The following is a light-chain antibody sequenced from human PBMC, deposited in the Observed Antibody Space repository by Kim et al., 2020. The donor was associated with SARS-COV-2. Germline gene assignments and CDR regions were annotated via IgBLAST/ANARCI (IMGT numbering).Light chain of an antibody. V-gene: IGKV1-8*01. Sequence: AIRMTQSPSSLSASTGDRVTITCRAGQGISSYLAWYQQKPGKAPKLLIYAASTLQSGVPSRFSGSGSGTDFTLTISCLQSEDFATYYCQQYYSYPYTFGQGTKLEI. CDR3: QQYYSYPYT. J-gene: IGKJ2*01. CDR1: QGISSY. CDR2: AAS.